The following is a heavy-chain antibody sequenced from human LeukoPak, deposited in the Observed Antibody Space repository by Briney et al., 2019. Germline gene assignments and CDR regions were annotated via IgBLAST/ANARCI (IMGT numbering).Heavy chain of an antibody. J-gene: IGHJ4*02. CDR2: ISYDGSNK. CDR3: AKDLLAAAGTGNVGY. Sequence: GGSLRLSCAASAFTFSSYDMHWVRQAPGKGLEWVAVISYDGSNKYYADSVKGRFTISRDNSKNTLYLQMNSLRAEDTAVYYCAKDLLAAAGTGNVGYWGQGTLVTVSS. V-gene: IGHV3-30*18. D-gene: IGHD6-13*01. CDR1: AFTFSSYD.